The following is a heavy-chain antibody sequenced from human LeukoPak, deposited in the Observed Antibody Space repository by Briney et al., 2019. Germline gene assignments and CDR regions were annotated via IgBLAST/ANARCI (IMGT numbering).Heavy chain of an antibody. Sequence: GASVKVSCKASGYTFTSYDINWVRQATGQGLEWMGWMNSNSGNTGYAQKFQGRVTMTRNTSISTAYMELSSLRSEDTAVYYCARDYYDFWSGYYRGGDYYYYGMDVWGQGTTVTVSS. D-gene: IGHD3-3*01. CDR1: GYTFTSYD. J-gene: IGHJ6*02. CDR2: MNSNSGNT. V-gene: IGHV1-8*01. CDR3: ARDYYDFWSGYYRGGDYYYYGMDV.